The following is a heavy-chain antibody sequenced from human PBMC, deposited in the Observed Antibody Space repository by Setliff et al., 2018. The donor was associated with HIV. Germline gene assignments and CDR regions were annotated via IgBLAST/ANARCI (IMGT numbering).Heavy chain of an antibody. J-gene: IGHJ1*01. Sequence: ASVKVSCKASGYTFTNYDINWVRQATGQGLEWMGWMNPNSGNTGYAQKFQGRVTMTRNTSISTAYMELSSLRSEDTAVYYCAVTIFGVVTHGYFQHWGQGTLVTVSS. D-gene: IGHD3-3*01. CDR3: AVTIFGVVTHGYFQH. CDR2: MNPNSGNT. V-gene: IGHV1-8*02. CDR1: GYTFTNYD.